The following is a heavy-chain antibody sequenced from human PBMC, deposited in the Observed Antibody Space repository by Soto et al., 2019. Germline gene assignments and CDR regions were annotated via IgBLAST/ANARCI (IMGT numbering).Heavy chain of an antibody. D-gene: IGHD5-12*01. J-gene: IGHJ4*02. Sequence: DVQLLESGGGLVQPGGSLRLSCAASGFSFSSYAMVWVRQAPGKGLEWVAVISARGGSSYFADSVKGRFTLSRDNSKKVLSLETNSLRAEDTAIYFCAKGSIEYSASVDNWGQGTLVVVSS. V-gene: IGHV3-23*01. CDR1: GFSFSSYA. CDR2: ISARGGSS. CDR3: AKGSIEYSASVDN.